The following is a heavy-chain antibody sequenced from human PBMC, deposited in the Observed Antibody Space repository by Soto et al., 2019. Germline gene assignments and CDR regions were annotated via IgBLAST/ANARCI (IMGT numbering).Heavy chain of an antibody. Sequence: EVQLVESGGGLVQTGGSLRLSCAASGFTFSSYWMSWVRQAPGKGLEWVANIKQDGSEKYYVDSVKGRFPISRDNAKNSLYLQMNSLRDEDEAVYYCARVRTPFQYYFDYWGQGTMVTGSS. J-gene: IGHJ4*02. CDR1: GFTFSSYW. V-gene: IGHV3-7*01. CDR3: ARVRTPFQYYFDY. CDR2: IKQDGSEK.